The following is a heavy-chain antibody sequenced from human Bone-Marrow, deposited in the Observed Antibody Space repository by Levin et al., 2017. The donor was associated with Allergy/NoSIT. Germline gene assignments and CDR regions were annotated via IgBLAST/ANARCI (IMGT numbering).Heavy chain of an antibody. CDR2: ISFDGSNK. Sequence: GESLKISCAASGFTFRTFGMHWVRQAPGKGLEWVALISFDGSNKYYGESVKGRFTISRDNAKNTLYLQMNSLRVEDTGVFYCVRDLWGRDDFWGQGALVTVSS. J-gene: IGHJ4*02. CDR3: VRDLWGRDDF. V-gene: IGHV3-30*03. CDR1: GFTFRTFG. D-gene: IGHD2-21*01.